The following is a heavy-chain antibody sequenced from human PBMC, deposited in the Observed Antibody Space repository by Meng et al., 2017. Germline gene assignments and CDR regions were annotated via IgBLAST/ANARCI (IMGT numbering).Heavy chain of an antibody. D-gene: IGHD3-22*01. J-gene: IGHJ3*02. CDR3: ARGFTYYYDSSGYSALAFDI. Sequence: SETLSLTCTVSGGSISSYYWSWIRQPPGKRLEWIGYIYYSGSTNYNPSLKSRVTISVDTSKNQFSLKLSSVTAADTAVYYCARGFTYYYDSSGYSALAFDIWGQGTMVTVSS. CDR1: GGSISSYY. CDR2: IYYSGST. V-gene: IGHV4-59*01.